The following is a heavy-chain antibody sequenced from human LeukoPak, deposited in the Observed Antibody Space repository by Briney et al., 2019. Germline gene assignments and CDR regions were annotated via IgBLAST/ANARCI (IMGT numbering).Heavy chain of an antibody. CDR1: GFTVSSYY. CDR2: ISSSGSTI. CDR3: AKADSSGWYRRGGAFDI. V-gene: IGHV3-48*01. Sequence: GGSLRLACAASGFTVSSYYMNWVRQAPGKGLEWVSYISSSGSTIYYADSVKGRFTISRDNSKNTLYLQMNSLRAEDTAVYYCAKADSSGWYRRGGAFDIWGQGTMVTVSS. D-gene: IGHD6-19*01. J-gene: IGHJ3*02.